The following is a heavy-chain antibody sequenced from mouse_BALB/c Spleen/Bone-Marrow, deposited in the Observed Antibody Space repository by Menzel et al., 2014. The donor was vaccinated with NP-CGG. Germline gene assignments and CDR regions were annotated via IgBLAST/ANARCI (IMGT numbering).Heavy chain of an antibody. CDR1: GYPFPSYV. CDR2: INPYNDGT. D-gene: IGHD2-14*01. CDR3: ARGGGYDGAWFAY. Sequence: VQLKESGPELVKPGASVKMSCKASGYPFPSYVMHWVKQKPGQGLEWIGYINPYNDGTKYNEKFKGKATLTSDKSSSTAYMELSSLTSEDSAVYYCARGGGYDGAWFAYWGQGTLVTVSA. V-gene: IGHV1-14*01. J-gene: IGHJ3*01.